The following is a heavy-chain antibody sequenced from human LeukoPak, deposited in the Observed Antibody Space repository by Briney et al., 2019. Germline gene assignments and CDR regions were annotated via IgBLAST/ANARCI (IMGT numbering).Heavy chain of an antibody. CDR3: ARHEVGYYYYYMDV. CDR1: GYSFTNYL. V-gene: IGHV5-51*01. J-gene: IGHJ6*03. CDR2: IYPGDSTT. Sequence: GESLKISCKGSGYSFTNYLIGWVRQMPGKGLEWMGIIYPGDSTTRYSPSFRGQVTISADKSISTAYLQWSSLKASDTAMYYCARHEVGYYYYYMDVWGKGTTVTVSS.